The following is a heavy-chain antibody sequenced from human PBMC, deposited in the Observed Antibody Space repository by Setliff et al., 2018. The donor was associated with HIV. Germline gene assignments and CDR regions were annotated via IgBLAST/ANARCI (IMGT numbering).Heavy chain of an antibody. CDR1: GYTFTEYY. D-gene: IGHD3-3*01. V-gene: IGHV1-2*02. J-gene: IGHJ6*03. CDR3: ARDILERGYYYYYMDV. Sequence: GASVKVSCKASGYTFTEYYIHWVRQAPGQGLEWMGWIYPNSGGTNYAQKLQGRVTLTRDTSISTAYMEMNSLRSEDTAVYYCARDILERGYYYYYMDVWGKGTTVTVSS. CDR2: IYPNSGGT.